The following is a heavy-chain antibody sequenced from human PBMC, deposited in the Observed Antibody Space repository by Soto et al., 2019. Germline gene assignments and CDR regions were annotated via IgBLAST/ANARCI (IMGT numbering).Heavy chain of an antibody. CDR1: GFTFSSYE. V-gene: IGHV3-48*03. CDR3: ARGQWLVQNWFDP. J-gene: IGHJ5*02. CDR2: ISSSGSTI. D-gene: IGHD6-19*01. Sequence: PGRSLRLSCAASGFTFSSYEMNWVRQAPGKGLEWVSYISSSGSTIYYADSVKGRFTISRDNAKNSLYLQMNSLRAEDTAVYHCARGQWLVQNWFDPWGQGTLVTVSS.